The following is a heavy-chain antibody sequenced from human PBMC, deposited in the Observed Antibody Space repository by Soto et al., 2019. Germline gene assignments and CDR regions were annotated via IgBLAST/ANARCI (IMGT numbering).Heavy chain of an antibody. V-gene: IGHV3-33*01. CDR1: GFTFSSYG. D-gene: IGHD3-22*01. CDR2: IWYDGSNK. CDR3: ARDLHDSSGHEYCQH. J-gene: IGHJ1*01. Sequence: QVQLVESGGGVVQPGRSLRLSCAASGFTFSSYGMHWVRQAPGKGPEWVAVIWYDGSNKYYADSVKGRFTISRDNSNNPLYLQMNSLRAEDTGVYYCARDLHDSSGHEYCQHWGQGTLVTVSS.